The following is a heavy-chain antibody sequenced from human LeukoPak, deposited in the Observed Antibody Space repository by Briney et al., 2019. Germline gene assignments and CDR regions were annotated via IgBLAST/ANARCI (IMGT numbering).Heavy chain of an antibody. CDR2: ISGSGGST. J-gene: IGHJ5*02. Sequence: GGSLRLSCAASGFTFSSYAMSWVRQAPGKGLEWVSAISGSGGSTYYADSVKGRFTISRDNSKNTLYLQMNSLRAEDTAVYYCAKDRGGGAGTEYNRFDPWGQGTLVTVPS. V-gene: IGHV3-23*01. CDR3: AKDRGGGAGTEYNRFDP. D-gene: IGHD2-15*01. CDR1: GFTFSSYA.